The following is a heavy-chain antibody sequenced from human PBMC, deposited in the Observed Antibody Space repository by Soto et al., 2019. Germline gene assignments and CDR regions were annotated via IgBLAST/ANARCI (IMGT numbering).Heavy chain of an antibody. V-gene: IGHV4-59*01. CDR1: GGSISSYY. CDR2: IYYSGST. D-gene: IGHD3-22*01. CDR3: ARIDYESSGYYYHYYFDY. J-gene: IGHJ4*02. Sequence: SETLSLTCTVSGGSISSYYWSWIRQPPGKGLEWIGYIYYSGSTSYNPSLKSRVTISVDTSKNQWSLKLSSVNGADTAVYYCARIDYESSGYYYHYYFDYWGQGTLVTVSS.